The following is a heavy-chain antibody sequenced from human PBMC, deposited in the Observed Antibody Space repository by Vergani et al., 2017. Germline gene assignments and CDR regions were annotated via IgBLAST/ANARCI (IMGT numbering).Heavy chain of an antibody. Sequence: EVELVQSGPEMRKPGVSLKISCKGSEYSFGNYCNVCVRQMPGKGLEWMGIMYPADSDTRYSPSFQGQVTISADKSISTAFLQWDSLKASDTTLYYCARHTTYTDSWGQGTLVTVSS. CDR3: ARHTTYTDS. J-gene: IGHJ4*02. D-gene: IGHD1-1*01. CDR2: MYPADSDT. V-gene: IGHV5-51*01. CDR1: EYSFGNYC.